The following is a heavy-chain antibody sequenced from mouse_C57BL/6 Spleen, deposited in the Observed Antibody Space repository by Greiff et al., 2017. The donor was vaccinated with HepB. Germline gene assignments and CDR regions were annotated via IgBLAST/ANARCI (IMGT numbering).Heavy chain of an antibody. V-gene: IGHV1-55*01. Sequence: QVQLQQPGAELVKPGASVKMSCKASGYTFPRYWITWVKQRPGQGLEWIGDIYPGCGSTNYNEKFKSKATLTVDTSSSTAYMQLSSLTSEDSAVYYCARGSPYFDYWGQGTTLTVSS. CDR2: IYPGCGST. J-gene: IGHJ2*01. CDR3: ARGSPYFDY. CDR1: GYTFPRYW.